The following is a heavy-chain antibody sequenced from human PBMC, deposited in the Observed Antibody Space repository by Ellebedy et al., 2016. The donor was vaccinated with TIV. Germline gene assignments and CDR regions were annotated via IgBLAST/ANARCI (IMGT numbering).Heavy chain of an antibody. CDR1: GSIFRSNA. J-gene: IGHJ5*02. Sequence: ASVKVSCKASGSIFRSNAISWVRQAPGQGLEWMGVIIAVFGVAKYAQKFQGRVTITADESTSTAYMELSSLRSEDTAVYYCARLSGYASGPIDLWGQGSLVSVSS. D-gene: IGHD5-12*01. V-gene: IGHV1-69*13. CDR2: IIAVFGVA. CDR3: ARLSGYASGPIDL.